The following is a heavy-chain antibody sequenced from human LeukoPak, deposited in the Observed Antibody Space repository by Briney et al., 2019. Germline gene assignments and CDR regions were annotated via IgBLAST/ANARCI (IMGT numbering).Heavy chain of an antibody. CDR1: GFTYTKHA. CDR2: ISYDGSNK. J-gene: IGHJ4*02. D-gene: IGHD6-6*01. V-gene: IGHV3-30*04. CDR3: ARTLIEYSVSSCYFDY. Sequence: GRSLRLPCAASGFTYTKHAMHWVRQAPGKGLEWVAVISYDGSNKKYADSVKGRFTISRDNSKNTLYLQMNSLRAEDTAVYYCARTLIEYSVSSCYFDYWGQGTLVTVSS.